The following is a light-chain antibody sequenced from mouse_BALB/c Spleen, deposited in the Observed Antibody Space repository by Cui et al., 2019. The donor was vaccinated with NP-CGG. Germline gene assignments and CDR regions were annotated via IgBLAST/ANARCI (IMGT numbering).Light chain of an antibody. CDR3: ALWYSNHWV. CDR2: GTN. CDR1: TGAVTTNNY. J-gene: IGLJ1*01. Sequence: QAVVPQESALTTSPGETVTLTCRSSTGAVTTNNYANWVQEKPDHLFTGLIGGTNNRAPGVPARFSGSLIGDKVALTITGAQTEDEAIYFCALWYSNHWVFGGGTKLTVL. V-gene: IGLV1*01.